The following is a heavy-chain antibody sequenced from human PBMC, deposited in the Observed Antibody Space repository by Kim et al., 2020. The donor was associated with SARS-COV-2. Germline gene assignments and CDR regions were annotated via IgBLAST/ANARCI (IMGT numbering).Heavy chain of an antibody. CDR1: GFTFSGST. J-gene: IGHJ3*02. CDR3: TRVNPIAGGWYDAFDI. Sequence: GGSLRLSCAASGFTFSGSTMHWVRQASGKGLEWVGRIRSKANSYATAYAASVKNRFTISRDDSKNTAYLQMNRLKTEDTAVYYCTRVNPIAGGWYDAFDIWGQGTMGTVSS. V-gene: IGHV3-73*01. D-gene: IGHD6-19*01. CDR2: IRSKANSYAT.